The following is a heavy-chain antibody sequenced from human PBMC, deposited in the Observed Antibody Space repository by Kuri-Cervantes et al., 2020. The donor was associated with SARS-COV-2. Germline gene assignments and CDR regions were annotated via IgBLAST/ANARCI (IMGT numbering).Heavy chain of an antibody. Sequence: GESLKISCAASGFTFSDFAMHWVRQAPGKGLEWVAVISYDGSEKMYANSLKGRFTISRDNSMNAVWLQMNSLRLDDTAVYFCARERLVRRALDNWGQGTTVTVSS. CDR3: ARERLVRRALDN. J-gene: IGHJ3*02. D-gene: IGHD3-9*01. CDR2: ISYDGSEK. CDR1: GFTFSDFA. V-gene: IGHV3-30*04.